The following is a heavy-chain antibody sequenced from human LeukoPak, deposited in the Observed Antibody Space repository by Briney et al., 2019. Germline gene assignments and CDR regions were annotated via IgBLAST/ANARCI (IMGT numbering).Heavy chain of an antibody. CDR1: GFTFSSYA. CDR3: ARARGTYGDYEGDY. J-gene: IGHJ4*02. CDR2: ISYDGSNK. D-gene: IGHD4-17*01. Sequence: QPGRSLRLSCAASGFTFSSYAMHWVRQAPGKGLEWGAVISYDGSNKYYAASVKGRFTISRDNSKNTLYLQMNSLRAEDTAVYYCARARGTYGDYEGDYWGQGTLVTVSS. V-gene: IGHV3-30*04.